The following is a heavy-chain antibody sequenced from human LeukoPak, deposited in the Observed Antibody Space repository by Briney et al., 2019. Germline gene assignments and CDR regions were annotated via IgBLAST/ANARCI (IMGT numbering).Heavy chain of an antibody. CDR2: IYTSGST. CDR3: ARVVKAYYRESAPPYYFDY. J-gene: IGHJ4*02. Sequence: PSQTLSLTCTVSGGSISSGSYYWSWIRQPAGKGLEWIGRIYTSGSTNYNPSLKSRVTISIDTSNNQFSLKLSSVTAADTAVYYCARVVKAYYRESAPPYYFDYWGQGTLVTVSS. V-gene: IGHV4-61*02. CDR1: GGSISSGSYY. D-gene: IGHD3-10*01.